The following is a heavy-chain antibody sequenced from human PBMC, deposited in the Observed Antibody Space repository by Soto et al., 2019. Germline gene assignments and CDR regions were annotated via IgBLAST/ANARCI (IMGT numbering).Heavy chain of an antibody. J-gene: IGHJ5*02. Sequence: ASVKASCKASGYTFTRYTMNWVRQAPGQRLEWMGWINPDNGNTKSSQKFQDRVIITRDTSAGTAYMDLSSLRSEDTAVYYCARGIATGQLDPWGQGTLVTVSS. CDR1: GYTFTRYT. D-gene: IGHD2-15*01. CDR3: ARGIATGQLDP. V-gene: IGHV1-3*01. CDR2: INPDNGNT.